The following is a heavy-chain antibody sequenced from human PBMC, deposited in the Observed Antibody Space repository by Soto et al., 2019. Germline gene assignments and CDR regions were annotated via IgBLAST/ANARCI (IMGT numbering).Heavy chain of an antibody. V-gene: IGHV3-30*04. CDR2: ISYDGRDN. D-gene: IGHD2-2*01. CDR3: ARTGLSSIVPAAIEY. Sequence: GGSLRLSCAAPPFTFSSYAVHWVRQAPGKGLEWVAGISYDGRDNDYADSVKVRFTISSDNSKNTLYLQMNSLKTEDTAVYFCARTGLSSIVPAAIEYWGHGTLVTVSS. J-gene: IGHJ4*03. CDR1: PFTFSSYA.